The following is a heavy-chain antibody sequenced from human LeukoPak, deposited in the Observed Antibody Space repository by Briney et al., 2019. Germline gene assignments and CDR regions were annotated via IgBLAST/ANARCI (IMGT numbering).Heavy chain of an antibody. V-gene: IGHV3-30*04. D-gene: IGHD5-18*01. CDR2: ISYDGSNK. J-gene: IGHJ4*02. CDR3: ARDRGIQLWTPIFDY. CDR1: GFTFSSYA. Sequence: GRSPRLSCAASGFTFSSYAMHWVRQAPGKGLEWVAVISYDGSNKYYADSVKGRFTISRDNSKNTLYLQMNSLRAEDTAVYYCARDRGIQLWTPIFDYWGQGTLVTVSS.